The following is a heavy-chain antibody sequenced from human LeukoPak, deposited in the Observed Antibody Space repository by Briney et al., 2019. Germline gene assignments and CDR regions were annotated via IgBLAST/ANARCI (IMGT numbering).Heavy chain of an antibody. V-gene: IGHV3-74*01. Sequence: GGSLRLSCAASGFSFSSHWMHWVRQVPGKGLVWVSRIDSDGSSTSYADSVKGRFTISRDNTKNTLYVEMNSLRAEDTALYYCARIRGYNYGFFDYWSQGTLVTVSS. CDR1: GFSFSSHW. CDR3: ARIRGYNYGFFDY. CDR2: IDSDGSST. J-gene: IGHJ4*02. D-gene: IGHD5-18*01.